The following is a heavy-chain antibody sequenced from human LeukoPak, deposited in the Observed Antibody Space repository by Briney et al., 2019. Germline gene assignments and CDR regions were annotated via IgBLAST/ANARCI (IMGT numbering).Heavy chain of an antibody. CDR2: MNPNSGNT. V-gene: IGHV1-8*01. Sequence: ASVKVSCKASGYTFTSYDINWVRQATGQGLEWKGGMNPNSGNTGYAQKFQGRVTMTRNTSISTAYMELSSLRSEDTAVYYCARRSSGWTYYYYYYGMDVWGQGTTVTVSS. CDR3: ARRSSGWTYYYYYYGMDV. D-gene: IGHD6-19*01. J-gene: IGHJ6*02. CDR1: GYTFTSYD.